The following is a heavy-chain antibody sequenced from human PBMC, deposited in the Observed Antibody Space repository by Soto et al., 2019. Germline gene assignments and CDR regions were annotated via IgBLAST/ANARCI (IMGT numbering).Heavy chain of an antibody. CDR2: ISYDGSNK. CDR1: GFTFSSYA. Sequence: PGGSLRLSCAASGFTFSSYAMHWVRQAPGKGLEWVAVISYDGSNKYYADSVKGRFTISRDNSKNTLYLQMNSLRAEDTAVYYCARGNGGSGWSPVYYYYGMDVWGQGTTVTVS. J-gene: IGHJ6*02. CDR3: ARGNGGSGWSPVYYYYGMDV. D-gene: IGHD6-19*01. V-gene: IGHV3-30-3*01.